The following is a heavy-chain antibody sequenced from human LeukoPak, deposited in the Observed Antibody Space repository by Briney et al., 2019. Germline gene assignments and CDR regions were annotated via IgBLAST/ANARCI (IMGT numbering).Heavy chain of an antibody. CDR2: IRSKHNHYAT. V-gene: IGHV3-73*01. CDR3: TRTWNDGDFDY. D-gene: IGHD1-1*01. Sequence: PGGSLRLSCAASGFTFSGAAMHWVRQASGKGLEWVGRIRSKHNHYATTYAASVKGRFTISRDDSKNTASLQMNSLKIEDTAVYYCTRTWNDGDFDYWGQGTLVTVSS. CDR1: GFTFSGAA. J-gene: IGHJ4*02.